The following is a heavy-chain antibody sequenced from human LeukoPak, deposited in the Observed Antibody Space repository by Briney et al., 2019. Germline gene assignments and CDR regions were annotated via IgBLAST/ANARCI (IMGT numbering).Heavy chain of an antibody. V-gene: IGHV4-61*01. CDR2: IYYSGST. CDR1: GGSVSSGSYY. J-gene: IGHJ3*02. D-gene: IGHD5-18*01. Sequence: PSETLSLTCTVSGGSVSSGSYYWSWIRQPPGKGLEWIGYIYYSGSTNYNLSLKSRVTISVDTSKNQFSLKLSSVTAADTAVYYCARDGMDTPAWAFDIWGQGTMVTVSS. CDR3: ARDGMDTPAWAFDI.